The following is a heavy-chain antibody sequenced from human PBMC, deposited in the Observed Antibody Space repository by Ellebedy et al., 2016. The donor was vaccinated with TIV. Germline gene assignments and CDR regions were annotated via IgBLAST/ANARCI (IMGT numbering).Heavy chain of an antibody. CDR2: IHYAGGT. J-gene: IGHJ4*02. V-gene: IGHV4-59*02. Sequence: MPSETLSLTCTVSSDSVTTDFWNWIRQPPGKGLEWIGYIHYAGGTNYNPSLRSRVTMSVDTSKKQFYLNMRSVTAADTAVYYCARRSVTTAHFDFWGQGNQVTVSS. CDR3: ARRSVTTAHFDF. D-gene: IGHD2-21*02. CDR1: SDSVTTDF.